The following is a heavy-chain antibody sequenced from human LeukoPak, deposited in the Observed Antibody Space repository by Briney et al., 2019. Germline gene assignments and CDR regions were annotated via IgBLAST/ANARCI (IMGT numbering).Heavy chain of an antibody. V-gene: IGHV3-7*01. D-gene: IGHD3-22*01. CDR1: GFTFSSYW. J-gene: IGHJ4*02. CDR3: AKDWYYYDSSGYPDY. CDR2: IKYDGNEE. Sequence: GGSLRLSCAASGFTFSSYWMSWMRQAPGKGLEWVANIKYDGNEEYYVDSVKGRFTISRDNAKNSLYLQLNNLRVEDTAVYYCAKDWYYYDSSGYPDYWGQGTLVTVSS.